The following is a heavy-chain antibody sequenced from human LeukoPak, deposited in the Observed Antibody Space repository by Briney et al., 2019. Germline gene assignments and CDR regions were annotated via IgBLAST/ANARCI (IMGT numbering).Heavy chain of an antibody. V-gene: IGHV1-2*02. CDR1: GYTFTGYY. Sequence: GASVKVSCKAYGYTFTGYYMHWVRQAPGQGLEWMGWINPNSGGTNYAQKYQGRVTMTRDTPISTAYMELSRLRSDDTAVYYCAVTTLIEYYFDYWGQGTLVTVSS. D-gene: IGHD1-14*01. CDR2: INPNSGGT. J-gene: IGHJ4*02. CDR3: AVTTLIEYYFDY.